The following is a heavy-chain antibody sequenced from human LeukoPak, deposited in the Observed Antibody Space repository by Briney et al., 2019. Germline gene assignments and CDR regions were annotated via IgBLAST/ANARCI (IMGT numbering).Heavy chain of an antibody. Sequence: GGSLRLSCAASGFTFSSYEMNWVRQAPGKGLEWVSYISSSGSTTKYADSVKGRFTISRDNAKNSLYLQMNSLRAEDTAVYYCARRGGHYDSSGYYYKWGQGTLVTASS. CDR1: GFTFSSYE. V-gene: IGHV3-48*03. CDR2: ISSSGSTT. CDR3: ARRGGHYDSSGYYYK. D-gene: IGHD3-22*01. J-gene: IGHJ4*02.